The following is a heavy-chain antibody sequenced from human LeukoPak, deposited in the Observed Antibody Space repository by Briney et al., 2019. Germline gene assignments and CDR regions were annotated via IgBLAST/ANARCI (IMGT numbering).Heavy chain of an antibody. CDR1: GYTFTSYD. Sequence: ASVKVSCKASGYTFTSYDINRVRQAPGQGLEWMGWMNSNSGNTDYAQKFQGRVTMTRNTSISTAYMELSSLRSEDTAVYYCARGRGYSSSWYQGEAPPVVEYYYYMDVGGKGTTVTVSS. CDR2: MNSNSGNT. V-gene: IGHV1-8*01. J-gene: IGHJ6*03. D-gene: IGHD6-13*01. CDR3: ARGRGYSSSWYQGEAPPVVEYYYYMDV.